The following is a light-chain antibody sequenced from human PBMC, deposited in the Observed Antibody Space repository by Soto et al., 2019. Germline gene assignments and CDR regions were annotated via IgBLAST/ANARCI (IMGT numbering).Light chain of an antibody. CDR3: QQRRHWPPRGA. CDR1: QSVSSY. J-gene: IGKJ3*01. Sequence: EIVLTQSPATLSLSPGERATLSCRASQSVSSYLAWYQQKPGQAPRLLIYDASNRATGIPARLSGSGSGTDFTLAISSLEPEAFAVYYCQQRRHWPPRGAFGPGTKVDIK. CDR2: DAS. V-gene: IGKV3-11*01.